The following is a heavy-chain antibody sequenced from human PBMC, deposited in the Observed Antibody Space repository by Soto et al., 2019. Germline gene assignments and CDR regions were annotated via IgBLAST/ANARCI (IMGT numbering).Heavy chain of an antibody. CDR2: PHPGDSET. V-gene: IGHV5-51*01. CDR3: TLSYGDSYYYYTGMDV. Sequence: PGESLKVSCDGSGFSFSKYTVGWVREIPGKGLEWMGIPHPGDSETSYSPSFQGQVTVSAGRAMCRECVQMRGLKASDTAMYYCTLSYGDSYYYYTGMDVWGQGTTVTVSS. CDR1: GFSFSKYT. D-gene: IGHD4-17*01. J-gene: IGHJ6*02.